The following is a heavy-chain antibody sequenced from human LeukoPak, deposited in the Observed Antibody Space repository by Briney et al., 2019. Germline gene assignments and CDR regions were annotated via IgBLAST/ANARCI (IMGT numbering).Heavy chain of an antibody. D-gene: IGHD2-2*01. CDR3: ARGDIVVVPAANYYYYYMDV. V-gene: IGHV1-69*13. CDR1: GGTFSSYA. Sequence: ASVKVSCKASGGTFSSYAISWVRQAPGQGLEWMGGIIPIFGTANYAQKFQGRVTITADESTSTAYIELSSLRSEDTAVYYCARGDIVVVPAANYYYYYMDVWGKGTTVTVSS. CDR2: IIPIFGTA. J-gene: IGHJ6*03.